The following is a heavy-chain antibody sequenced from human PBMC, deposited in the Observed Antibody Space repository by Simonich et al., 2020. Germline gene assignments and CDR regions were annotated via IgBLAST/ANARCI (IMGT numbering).Heavy chain of an antibody. V-gene: IGHV1-2*02. CDR1: GYTFTGYY. D-gene: IGHD1-7*01. CDR3: ARDLLVNWNYAFDI. Sequence: QVQLVQSGAEVKKPGASVKVSCKASGYTFTGYYMNWVRQAPGQRIEWRGWNNPTSVGNTYAQNFQGRDPMTRNPSTSTAYMELRRLRSDDTAVYYCARDLLVNWNYAFDIWGQGTMVTVSS. J-gene: IGHJ3*02. CDR2: NNPTSVGN.